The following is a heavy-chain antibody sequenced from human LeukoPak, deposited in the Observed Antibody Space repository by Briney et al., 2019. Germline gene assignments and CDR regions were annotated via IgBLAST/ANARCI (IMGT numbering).Heavy chain of an antibody. CDR2: ISTRSSYI. CDR1: GFTFSRHS. V-gene: IGHV3-21*06. D-gene: IGHD4/OR15-4a*01. Sequence: GGSLRLSCAASGFTFSRHSLNWVRQTPGKGLEWVSSISTRSSYIYFADSVKGRFTISRDNAKNSLYLQMNSLRAEDTAVYYCARGPDYGANSGPHYFDYWGQGTLVTVSS. J-gene: IGHJ4*02. CDR3: ARGPDYGANSGPHYFDY.